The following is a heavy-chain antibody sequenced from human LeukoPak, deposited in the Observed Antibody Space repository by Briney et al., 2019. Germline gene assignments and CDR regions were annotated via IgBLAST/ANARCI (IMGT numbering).Heavy chain of an antibody. V-gene: IGHV1-8*01. CDR3: ARDYDPGTFRFDS. Sequence: ASVKVSCKASGYTFASYEINWVRQATGQGLEWMGWMNPNSSNTGYAQKFQGRVTITRNTSMNTAYMELSSLRSEDTAVYYCARDYDPGTFRFDSWGQGTLVTVSS. CDR1: GYTFASYE. J-gene: IGHJ4*02. D-gene: IGHD3-10*01. CDR2: MNPNSSNT.